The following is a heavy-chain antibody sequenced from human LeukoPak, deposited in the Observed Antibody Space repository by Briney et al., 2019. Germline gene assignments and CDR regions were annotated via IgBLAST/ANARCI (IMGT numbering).Heavy chain of an antibody. D-gene: IGHD3-22*01. CDR3: ARDSDSSGYYFDY. Sequence: GGSLRLSCAASGFTFSGYEMNWVRQAPGKGLEWVSYISSSGNIIYYADSVKGRFTISRDNAKNSLHLQMSSLRAEDTAVYYCARDSDSSGYYFDYWGKGTLVTVSS. J-gene: IGHJ4*02. CDR1: GFTFSGYE. V-gene: IGHV3-48*03. CDR2: ISSSGNII.